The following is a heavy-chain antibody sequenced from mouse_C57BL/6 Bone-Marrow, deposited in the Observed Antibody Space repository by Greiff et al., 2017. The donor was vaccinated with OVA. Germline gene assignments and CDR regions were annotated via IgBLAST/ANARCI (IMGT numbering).Heavy chain of an antibody. CDR2: IYPGDGDT. Sequence: VQLQQSGPELVKPGASVKISCKASGYAFSSSWMHWVKQRPGKGLEWIGRIYPGDGDTNYNGKFKGKATLTADKSSSTAYMQLSSLTSEDSAVYYCASDGGNGYNWDFDVWGKGTTVTVSS. V-gene: IGHV1-82*01. CDR1: GYAFSSSW. D-gene: IGHD1-1*01. J-gene: IGHJ1*03. CDR3: ASDGGNGYNWDFDV.